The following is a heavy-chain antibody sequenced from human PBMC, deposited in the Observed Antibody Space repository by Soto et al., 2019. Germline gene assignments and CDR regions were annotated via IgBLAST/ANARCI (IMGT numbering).Heavy chain of an antibody. CDR3: ARDGVTIAGRSGVLDN. Sequence: GASVQVSCKASGYMFDNYYIHWVRHTPGQGLQWIGVINPSRGLTTYAQKFQGRVSMTRDTSTTTVFMELSSLTSEDTAIYYCARDGVTIAGRSGVLDNWGQ. V-gene: IGHV1-46*02. J-gene: IGHJ4*01. CDR1: GYMFDNYY. CDR2: INPSRGLT. D-gene: IGHD3-10*01.